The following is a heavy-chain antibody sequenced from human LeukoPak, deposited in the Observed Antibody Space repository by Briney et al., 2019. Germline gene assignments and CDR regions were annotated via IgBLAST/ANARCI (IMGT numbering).Heavy chain of an antibody. Sequence: SETLSLTCIVSGGSISSYYWSWIRQPPGKGLEWIGYIYYSGSTNYNPSLKSRVTISVDTSKNQFSLKLSSVTAADTAVYYCARDEVAAAGIFVGYWGQGTLVTVSS. CDR2: IYYSGST. V-gene: IGHV4-59*12. D-gene: IGHD6-13*01. CDR1: GGSISSYY. CDR3: ARDEVAAAGIFVGY. J-gene: IGHJ4*02.